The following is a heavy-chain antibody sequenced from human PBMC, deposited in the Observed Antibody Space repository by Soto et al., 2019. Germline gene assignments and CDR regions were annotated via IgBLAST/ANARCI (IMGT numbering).Heavy chain of an antibody. CDR3: AREAHDDYYGSGSYYVGWFDP. Sequence: GGSLRLSCAASGFTFSSYAMHWVRQAPGKGLEWVAVISYDGGNKYYADSVKGRFTISRDNSKNTLYLQMNSLRAEDTAVYYCAREAHDDYYGSGSYYVGWFDPWGQGTLVTVSS. CDR2: ISYDGGNK. J-gene: IGHJ5*02. CDR1: GFTFSSYA. V-gene: IGHV3-30-3*01. D-gene: IGHD3-10*01.